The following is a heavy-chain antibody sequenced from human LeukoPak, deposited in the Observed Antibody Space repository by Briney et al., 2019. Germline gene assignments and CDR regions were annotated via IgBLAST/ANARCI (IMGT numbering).Heavy chain of an antibody. CDR3: ANRNGFVAHDY. J-gene: IGHJ4*02. CDR2: ISGSGGST. V-gene: IGHV3-23*01. D-gene: IGHD5-12*01. Sequence: SAISGSGGSTYYADSVKGRFTISRDNSKNTLYLQMNSLRAEDTAVYYCANRNGFVAHDYWGQGTLVTVSS.